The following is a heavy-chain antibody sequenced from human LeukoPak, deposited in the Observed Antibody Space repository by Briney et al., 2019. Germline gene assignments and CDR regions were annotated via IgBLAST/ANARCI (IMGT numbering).Heavy chain of an antibody. CDR2: ISSSSSYT. Sequence: PGGSLRLSCAASGFIFSDYYTSWIRQAPGKGLEWISYISSSSSYTNYVDSVKGRFTISRDNAKNSLYLQMNSLRAEDTAVYYCARAVSVSSYYFDCWGQGTLVTVSS. J-gene: IGHJ4*02. V-gene: IGHV3-11*05. D-gene: IGHD5/OR15-5a*01. CDR1: GFIFSDYY. CDR3: ARAVSVSSYYFDC.